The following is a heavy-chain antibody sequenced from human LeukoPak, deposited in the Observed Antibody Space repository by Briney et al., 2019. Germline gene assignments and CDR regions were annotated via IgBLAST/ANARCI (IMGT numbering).Heavy chain of an antibody. CDR3: EERGITMIAGV. D-gene: IGHD3-22*01. J-gene: IGHJ6*04. CDR1: GFTFSSYS. Sequence: PGGSLRLSCAASGFTFSSYSMNWVRQAPGKGLEWVSYISSSSSTIYYADSVKGRFTISRDNAKNSLYLQMNSLRAEDTAVYYCEERGITMIAGVWGKGTTVTISS. V-gene: IGHV3-48*04. CDR2: ISSSSSTI.